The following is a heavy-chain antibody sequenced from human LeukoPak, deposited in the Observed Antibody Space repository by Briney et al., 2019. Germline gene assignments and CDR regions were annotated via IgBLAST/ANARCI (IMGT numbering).Heavy chain of an antibody. CDR2: IYRNADGGTT. V-gene: IGHV3-15*05. J-gene: IGHJ6*02. CDR1: GFTFSNAW. Sequence: GGSLRLTCAASGFTFSNAWMTWVRQAPGKGLEWVGRIYRNADGGTTDYAAPVKGRFTISRDDSKNTLYLQMNSLKTEDTAVYYCTTDSYCSTTTCYASSNYYYGLDAWGQGTSVTVSS. D-gene: IGHD2-2*01. CDR3: TTDSYCSTTTCYASSNYYYGLDA.